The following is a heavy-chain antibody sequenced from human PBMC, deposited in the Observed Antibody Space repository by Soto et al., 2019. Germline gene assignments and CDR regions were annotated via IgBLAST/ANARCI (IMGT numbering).Heavy chain of an antibody. D-gene: IGHD3-10*01. CDR3: ARGVTMVRGVIHTPYFDY. Sequence: SETLSLTCTVSGGSINTYYWSWIRQPPGKGLEWIGSIYYSGSANNNPSLKSRVTISVDTSKNQFSLKLSSVTAADTAVYYCARGVTMVRGVIHTPYFDYWGQGTLVTVSS. CDR1: GGSINTYY. V-gene: IGHV4-59*12. J-gene: IGHJ4*02. CDR2: IYYSGSA.